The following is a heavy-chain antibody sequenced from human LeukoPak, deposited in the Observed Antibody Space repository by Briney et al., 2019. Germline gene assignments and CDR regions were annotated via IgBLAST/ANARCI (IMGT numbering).Heavy chain of an antibody. Sequence: GGSLRLSCAASGFTFSSYSMNWVRQAPGKGLEWVSGISWNSGSIGYADSVKGRFTISRDNAKNSLYLQMNSLRAEDTALYYCARLPYYYGMDVWGQGTTVTVSS. D-gene: IGHD5-18*01. CDR2: ISWNSGSI. CDR1: GFTFSSYS. J-gene: IGHJ6*02. CDR3: ARLPYYYGMDV. V-gene: IGHV3-9*01.